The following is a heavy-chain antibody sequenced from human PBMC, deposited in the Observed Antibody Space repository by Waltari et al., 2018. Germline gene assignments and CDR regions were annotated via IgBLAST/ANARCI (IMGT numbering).Heavy chain of an antibody. CDR1: GFTFSRYD. CDR2: PRARDDST. Sequence: EVQLLESGGGLGQPGGSLRLSCAASGFTFSRYDMTWVRQAPGKGLEWVSAPRARDDSTYYADSVKGRFTISRDNAKNTLYLQMNSLRAEDTAVYYCARDRDESQPYCGSDCYWDHWGQGTLVTV. CDR3: ARDRDESQPYCGSDCYWDH. J-gene: IGHJ4*02. D-gene: IGHD2-21*01. V-gene: IGHV3-23*01.